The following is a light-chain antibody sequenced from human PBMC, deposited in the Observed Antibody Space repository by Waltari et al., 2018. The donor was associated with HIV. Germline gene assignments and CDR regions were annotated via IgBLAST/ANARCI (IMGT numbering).Light chain of an antibody. CDR3: HSRDSSGYHVV. CDR2: GRN. V-gene: IGLV3-19*01. J-gene: IGLJ2*01. Sequence: SSELTQDPSVSVALGQTVRITCQGDSLRRYYASWYQQKSGQAPVVVFFGRNNRPSGIPDRFSGSSSGNTASLTITGAQAEDEADYYCHSRDSSGYHVVFGGGTKVTVL. CDR1: SLRRYY.